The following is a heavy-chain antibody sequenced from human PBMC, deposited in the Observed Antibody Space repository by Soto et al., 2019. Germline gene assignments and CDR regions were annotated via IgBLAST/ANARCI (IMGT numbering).Heavy chain of an antibody. J-gene: IGHJ4*02. CDR1: GLTFSISV. V-gene: IGHV3-13*01. D-gene: IGHD2-15*01. Sequence: PAGSLRLSCAASGLTFSISVMHWVLQVTGKGLEWVSTIGTAGDTYYPGSVKGRFTISRENAKNSLYLQMNSLRAEDTAVYYCARGRLISLYYFDYWGQGTLVTVSS. CDR2: IGTAGDT. CDR3: ARGRLISLYYFDY.